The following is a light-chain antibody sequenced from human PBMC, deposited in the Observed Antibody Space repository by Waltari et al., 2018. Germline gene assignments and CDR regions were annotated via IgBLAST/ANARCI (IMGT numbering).Light chain of an antibody. J-gene: IGKJ3*01. CDR3: QQYFITPFT. CDR1: PSIMYSSNNKNF. CDR2: WAA. V-gene: IGKV4-1*01. Sequence: DIVMRQSPDSLAVSLGARATTNCRSSPSIMYSSNNKNFLAWYQQKPGQSPKLLIYWAATRQSGVPDRFTGSWSGTDFTLTITSVQPEDVAIYYCQQYFITPFTFGPGTKVEIK.